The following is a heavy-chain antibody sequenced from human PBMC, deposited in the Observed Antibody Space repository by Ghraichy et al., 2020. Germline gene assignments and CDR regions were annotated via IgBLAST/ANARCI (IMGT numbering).Heavy chain of an antibody. J-gene: IGHJ6*02. D-gene: IGHD4-23*01. Sequence: GGSLRLSCAASGFTFSSYAMSWVRQAPGKGLEWVSAISGSGGSTYYADSVKGRFTISRDNSKNTLYLQMNSLRAEDTAVYYCAKDGDRLRWYLRYYYYGMDVWRQGTTVTLSS. V-gene: IGHV3-23*01. CDR2: ISGSGGST. CDR3: AKDGDRLRWYLRYYYYGMDV. CDR1: GFTFSSYA.